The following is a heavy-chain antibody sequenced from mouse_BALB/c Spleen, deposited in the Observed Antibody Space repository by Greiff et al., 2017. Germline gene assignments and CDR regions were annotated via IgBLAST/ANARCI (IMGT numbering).Heavy chain of an antibody. V-gene: IGHV1-67*01. CDR2: ISIYYDNT. Sequence: QVQLKQSGPELVRPGESVKISCKGSGYTFTDYAMHWVKQSHAKSLEWIGVISIYYDNTNYNQKFKGKATMTVDKSSSTAYMELARLTSEDSAIYYCARDRYGSSPAWFAYWGQGTLVTVSA. D-gene: IGHD1-1*01. CDR1: GYTFTDYA. J-gene: IGHJ3*01. CDR3: ARDRYGSSPAWFAY.